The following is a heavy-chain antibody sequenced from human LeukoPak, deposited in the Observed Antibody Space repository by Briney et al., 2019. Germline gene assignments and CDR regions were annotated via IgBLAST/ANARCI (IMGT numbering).Heavy chain of an antibody. CDR1: GYTFTSYY. Sequence: ASVKVSCKASGYTFTSYYFHWVRQAPGQGLEWMGIINPSGGTTSYAQKFQGRVTMTRDTSTSTVYMGLSSLRSEDTAVYYCARGGLVPVRYWYFDLWGRGTLVTVSS. D-gene: IGHD6-19*01. CDR2: INPSGGTT. V-gene: IGHV1-46*01. J-gene: IGHJ2*01. CDR3: ARGGLVPVRYWYFDL.